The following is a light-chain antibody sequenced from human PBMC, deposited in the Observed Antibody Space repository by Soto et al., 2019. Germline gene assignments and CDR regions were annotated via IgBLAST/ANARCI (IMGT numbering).Light chain of an antibody. V-gene: IGLV2-8*01. Sequence: QSALTQPPSASGSPGQSVTISCTGTSSDVGGYNYVSWYQQHPGKVPKLIIYEVSKRPSGVPDRFSASKSGNTASLTISGLQAEDEADYYCNSYTSKSTGVFGTGTKVTVL. CDR1: SSDVGGYNY. CDR2: EVS. J-gene: IGLJ1*01. CDR3: NSYTSKSTGV.